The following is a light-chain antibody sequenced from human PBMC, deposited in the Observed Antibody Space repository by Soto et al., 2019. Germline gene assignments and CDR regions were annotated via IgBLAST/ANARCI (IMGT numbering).Light chain of an antibody. V-gene: IGKV3-15*01. CDR3: QQCRHWPLT. Sequence: EIVMTQSPATLSASPGEGATLSCKAGQNVYNNLAWYQQRPVQPPRLLIYDASTRATGISARFSGSGYGTECTLTISSLQSEDFAVYFCQQCRHWPLTFGGWTKVEIK. CDR1: QNVYNN. CDR2: DAS. J-gene: IGKJ4*01.